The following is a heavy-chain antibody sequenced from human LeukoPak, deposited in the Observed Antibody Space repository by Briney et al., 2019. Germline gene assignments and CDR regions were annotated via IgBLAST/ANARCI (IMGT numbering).Heavy chain of an antibody. Sequence: GASVKVSCKASGYTFTDYYIHWVRQAPGQGLEWVGWTNPNSGGTNYAQKFQDRVTMTRDTSITTAYMELSRLTSDDTAVYHCAREVSPRSFVYWGQGTLVTVSS. CDR2: TNPNSGGT. CDR1: GYTFTDYY. J-gene: IGHJ4*02. CDR3: AREVSPRSFVY. V-gene: IGHV1-2*02.